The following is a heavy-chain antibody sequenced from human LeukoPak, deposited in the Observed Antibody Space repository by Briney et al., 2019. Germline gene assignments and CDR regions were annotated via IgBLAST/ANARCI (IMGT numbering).Heavy chain of an antibody. Sequence: GGSLRLSCAASGLTFSNFAMTWVRQAPGKGLEWVSSLTSSRGHSYTADTVKGRFTISRDNSQNTLYLQMNNLRVEDTGVYYCSRDPNGDYVGAFDSWGQGTLVTVSS. V-gene: IGHV3-23*01. J-gene: IGHJ5*01. CDR2: LTSSRGHS. CDR3: SRDPNGDYVGAFDS. D-gene: IGHD4-17*01. CDR1: GLTFSNFA.